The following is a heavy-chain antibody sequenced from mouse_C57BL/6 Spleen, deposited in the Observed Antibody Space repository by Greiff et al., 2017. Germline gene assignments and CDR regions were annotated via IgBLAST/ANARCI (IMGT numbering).Heavy chain of an antibody. V-gene: IGHV5-16*01. J-gene: IGHJ1*03. Sequence: VQLKESEGGLVQPGSSMKLSCTASGFTFSDYYMAWVRQVPEKGLEWVANINYDGSSTYYLDSLKSRFIISRVNAKNILYLQMSSLKSEDTATXYCARDPFYYYGSSYWYFDVWGTGTTVTVSS. D-gene: IGHD1-1*01. CDR3: ARDPFYYYGSSYWYFDV. CDR2: INYDGSST. CDR1: GFTFSDYY.